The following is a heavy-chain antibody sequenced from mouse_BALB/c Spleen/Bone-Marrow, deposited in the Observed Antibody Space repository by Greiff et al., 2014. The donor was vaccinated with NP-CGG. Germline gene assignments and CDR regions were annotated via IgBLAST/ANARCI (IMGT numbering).Heavy chain of an antibody. Sequence: VQRVESGPGLVAPSQSLSITCTVSGFSLTGYGVNWVRQPPGKGLGWLGMIWGDGSTDYNSALKSRLSISKDNSKSQVFLKMNSLQTDDTARYYCARTLGHYAMDYWGQGTSVTVSS. CDR3: ARTLGHYAMDY. CDR1: GFSLTGYG. J-gene: IGHJ4*01. D-gene: IGHD4-1*01. V-gene: IGHV2-6-7*01. CDR2: IWGDGST.